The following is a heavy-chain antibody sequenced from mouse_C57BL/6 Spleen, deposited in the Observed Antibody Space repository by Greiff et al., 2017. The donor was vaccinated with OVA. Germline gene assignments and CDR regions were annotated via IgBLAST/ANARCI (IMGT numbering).Heavy chain of an antibody. CDR1: GFTFSDYY. V-gene: IGHV5-12*01. CDR2: ISNGGGST. J-gene: IGHJ4*01. CDR3: ARQLPHYAMDY. Sequence: EVKLVESGGGLVQPGGSLKLSCAASGFTFSDYYMYWVRQTPEKRLEWVAYISNGGGSTYYPDTVKGRFTISRDNAKNTLYLQMSRLKSEDTAMYYCARQLPHYAMDYWGQGTSVTVSS.